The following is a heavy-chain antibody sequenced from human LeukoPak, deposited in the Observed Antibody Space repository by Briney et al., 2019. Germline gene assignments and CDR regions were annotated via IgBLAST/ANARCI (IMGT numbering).Heavy chain of an antibody. CDR2: FDPEDGET. Sequence: ASVKVSCKVSGYTLTELSMHWVRQAPGKGLEWMGGFDPEDGETIYAQKFQGRVTMTEDTSTDTAYMELSGLRSEDTAVYYCATDLGFSARGLPAAFDIWGQGTMVTVSS. CDR3: ATDLGFSARGLPAAFDI. V-gene: IGHV1-24*01. J-gene: IGHJ3*02. CDR1: GYTLTELS. D-gene: IGHD3-10*01.